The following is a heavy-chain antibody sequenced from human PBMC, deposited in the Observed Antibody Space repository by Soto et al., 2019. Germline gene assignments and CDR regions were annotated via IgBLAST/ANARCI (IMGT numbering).Heavy chain of an antibody. CDR3: GRGGGCYSGSCYLDF. CDR1: GFSFTWTA. CDR2: ISASGDFI. J-gene: IGHJ4*02. D-gene: IGHD2-2*01. Sequence: EVQLVESGGGLVQTGGSLRLSCSASGFSFTWTAMHWVRQAPGKGLEYVSAISASGDFIYHADSVKGRFTISRDNSKNSLYLQMNSLRPDDTAVYSCGRGGGCYSGSCYLDFWGQGALVTVSS. V-gene: IGHV3-64D*08.